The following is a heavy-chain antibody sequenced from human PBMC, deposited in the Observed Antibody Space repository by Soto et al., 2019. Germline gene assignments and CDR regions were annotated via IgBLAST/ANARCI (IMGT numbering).Heavy chain of an antibody. V-gene: IGHV3-74*01. D-gene: IGHD4-17*01. J-gene: IGHJ6*02. Sequence: GGSLRLSCAASGFTFSSYWMHWVRQAPGKGLVWVSRINSDGSSTSYADSVKGRFTISRDNAKNTLYLQMNSLRAEDTAVYYCARDPPRDYLLYYYGMDVWGQGTTVTVSS. CDR3: ARDPPRDYLLYYYGMDV. CDR2: INSDGSST. CDR1: GFTFSSYW.